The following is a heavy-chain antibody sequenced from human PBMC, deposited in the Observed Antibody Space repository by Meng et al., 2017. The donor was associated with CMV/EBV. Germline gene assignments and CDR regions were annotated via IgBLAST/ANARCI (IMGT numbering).Heavy chain of an antibody. V-gene: IGHV3-53*01. D-gene: IGHD6-13*01. Sequence: GGSLRLSCAASGFTVSSNYMSWVRQAPGKGLEWVSVIYSGGNTYYADSVKRRFTISTDNSKNTLSLQMNSLRAEDTAVYYCAKCSGSWWSRGHYFDYWGQGTLVTVSS. CDR3: AKCSGSWWSRGHYFDY. J-gene: IGHJ4*02. CDR2: IYSGGNT. CDR1: GFTVSSNY.